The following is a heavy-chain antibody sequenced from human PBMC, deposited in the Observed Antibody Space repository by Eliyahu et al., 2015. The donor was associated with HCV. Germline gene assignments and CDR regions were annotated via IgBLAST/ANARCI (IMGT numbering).Heavy chain of an antibody. CDR3: ARVLIHSGWFEDY. CDR2: ISSSGNSI. Sequence: EVHLVESGGGLVQPGGSLRLSCTASGFTFSSYSMNWVRQAPGXGLEWVSYISSSGNSIYYADSVKGRFTISRDNAKNSLFLQMNSLRDEDTAVYYCARVLIHSGWFEDYWGQGALVTVSS. V-gene: IGHV3-48*02. J-gene: IGHJ4*02. D-gene: IGHD6-19*01. CDR1: GFTFSSYS.